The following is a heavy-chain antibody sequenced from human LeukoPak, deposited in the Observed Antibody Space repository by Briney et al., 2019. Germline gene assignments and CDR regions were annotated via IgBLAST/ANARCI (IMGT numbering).Heavy chain of an antibody. CDR3: ARESYGTGRRTRYLDL. CDR2: IYASGST. CDR1: GGSVSTYY. Sequence: SETLSLTCTVSGGSVSTYYWTWIRQSAGKGLEWIGRIYASGSTNYNSSLKSRVTMSVDTSKNQFSLNVNSVTAADTAVYYCARESYGTGRRTRYLDLWGRGTLVTVSS. D-gene: IGHD2-8*01. J-gene: IGHJ2*01. V-gene: IGHV4-4*07.